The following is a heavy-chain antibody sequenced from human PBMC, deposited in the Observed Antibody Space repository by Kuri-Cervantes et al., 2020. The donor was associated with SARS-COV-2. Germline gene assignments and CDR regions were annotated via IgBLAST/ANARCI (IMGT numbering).Heavy chain of an antibody. Sequence: GESLKISCTASGFSVSSNYMNWVRQAPGKGLEWVSIIYSGGSTFYADSVKGRFTIPRDNSKNTLYLQMNSLRAEDTAVYYCARVGWGSPFDYWGQGTLVTVSS. CDR1: GFSVSSNY. CDR2: IYSGGST. D-gene: IGHD7-27*01. J-gene: IGHJ4*02. CDR3: ARVGWGSPFDY. V-gene: IGHV3-53*05.